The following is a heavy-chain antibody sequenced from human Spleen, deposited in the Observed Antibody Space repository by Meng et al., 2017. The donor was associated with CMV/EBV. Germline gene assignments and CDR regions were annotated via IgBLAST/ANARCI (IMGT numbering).Heavy chain of an antibody. CDR3: ARSPPTLEWLLWDY. CDR1: GFTFSSYS. CDR2: ISSRGSTI. V-gene: IGHV3-48*04. J-gene: IGHJ4*02. D-gene: IGHD3-3*01. Sequence: GESLKISCAASGFTFSSYSMNWVRQAPGKGLEWVSYISSRGSTIYYADSVKGRFTISRDNAKNSLYLQMSSLRVEDTAVYYCARSPPTLEWLLWDYWGQGTLVTVS.